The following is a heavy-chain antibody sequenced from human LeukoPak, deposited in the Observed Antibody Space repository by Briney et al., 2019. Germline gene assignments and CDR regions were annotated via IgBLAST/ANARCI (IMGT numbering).Heavy chain of an antibody. J-gene: IGHJ4*02. CDR3: AKAGYSSSWEPGRKYYFDY. Sequence: PGGSLRLSCAASGFTFSSYAMSWVRQAPGKGLEWVSAISGSGGSTYYADSVKGRFTISRDNSKNTLYLQMNSLRAEDTAVYYCAKAGYSSSWEPGRKYYFDYWGQGTLVTVSS. D-gene: IGHD6-13*01. CDR2: ISGSGGST. CDR1: GFTFSSYA. V-gene: IGHV3-23*01.